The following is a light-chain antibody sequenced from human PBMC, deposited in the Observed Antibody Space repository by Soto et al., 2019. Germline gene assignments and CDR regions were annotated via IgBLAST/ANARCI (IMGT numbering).Light chain of an antibody. Sequence: DIQMTQSPSTLSASVGDRVTITCRASQNINNWLAWYQQKPGKAPNLLIYEASSLESGVPSRFGGSRSGTEFTLTISSLQPEDFATYYCQQYNSYSLTFGQGTKVEIK. CDR2: EAS. CDR1: QNINNW. J-gene: IGKJ1*01. CDR3: QQYNSYSLT. V-gene: IGKV1-5*03.